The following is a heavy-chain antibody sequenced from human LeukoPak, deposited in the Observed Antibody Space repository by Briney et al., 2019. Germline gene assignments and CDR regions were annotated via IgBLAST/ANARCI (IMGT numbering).Heavy chain of an antibody. J-gene: IGHJ4*02. Sequence: GGSLRLSCAASGFTFSSYAMSWLRQAPGKGLEGVSAISGSGGSTYYADSVKGRITISRDNSKNTLYLQMNSLRAEDTAVYYCAKDRDTAMASFDYWGQGTLVTVSS. CDR1: GFTFSSYA. D-gene: IGHD5-18*01. CDR3: AKDRDTAMASFDY. CDR2: ISGSGGST. V-gene: IGHV3-23*01.